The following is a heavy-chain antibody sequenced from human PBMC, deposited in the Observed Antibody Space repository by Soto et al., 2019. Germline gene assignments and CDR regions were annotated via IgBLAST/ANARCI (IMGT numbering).Heavy chain of an antibody. CDR3: AKGHTRIDP. CDR1: GGSLSGSF. Sequence: NPSETLSLTCGVSGGSLSGSFWTWIRQPPGRGLEWLGEISHRGDRNYNSSLKSRVSLSVDTSRSQFSLKLTSVTAADTAVYYCAKGHTRIDPWGHGTLVTVSS. V-gene: IGHV4-34*01. J-gene: IGHJ5*02. CDR2: ISHRGDR.